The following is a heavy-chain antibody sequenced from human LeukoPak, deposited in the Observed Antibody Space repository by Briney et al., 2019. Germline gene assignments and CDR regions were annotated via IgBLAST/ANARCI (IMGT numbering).Heavy chain of an antibody. J-gene: IGHJ6*03. CDR2: IIPIFGTA. D-gene: IGHD1-14*01. CDR1: GGTFSCYA. V-gene: IGHV1-69*05. CDR3: ARHPEGDYYYYMDV. Sequence: GASVKVSCKASGGTFSCYAISWVRQAPGQGLEWMGGIIPIFGTANYAQKFQGRVTITTDESTSTAYMELSSLRSEDTAVYYCARHPEGDYYYYMDVWGKGTTVTVSS.